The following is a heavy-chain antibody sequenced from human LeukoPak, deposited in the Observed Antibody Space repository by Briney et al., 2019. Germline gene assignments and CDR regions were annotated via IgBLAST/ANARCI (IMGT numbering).Heavy chain of an antibody. CDR3: ARESRYCSGGSCYSSYYYGMDV. CDR1: GGTFSSYA. Sequence: ASVKVSCKASGGTFSSYAISWVRQAPGQGLEWMGRIIPILGIANYAQKFQGRVTITADKSTSTAYMELSSLRSEDTAVYYCARESRYCSGGSCYSSYYYGMDVWGQGTTVTVSS. V-gene: IGHV1-69*04. D-gene: IGHD2-15*01. J-gene: IGHJ6*02. CDR2: IIPILGIA.